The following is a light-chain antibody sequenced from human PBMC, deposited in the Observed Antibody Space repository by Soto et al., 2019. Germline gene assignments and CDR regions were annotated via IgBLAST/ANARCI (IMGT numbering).Light chain of an antibody. CDR3: QSYDSSLTHVGGVI. J-gene: IGLJ2*01. Sequence: QSVLTQPPSVSGAPGQRVTISCTGSSSNIGAGYDVHWYQHLPGTAPKLLIYGNSNRPSGVPDRFSGSKSDTSASLAITGLRVEDEADYYCQSYDSSLTHVGGVIFGGGTKVTVL. CDR2: GNS. CDR1: SSNIGAGYD. V-gene: IGLV1-40*01.